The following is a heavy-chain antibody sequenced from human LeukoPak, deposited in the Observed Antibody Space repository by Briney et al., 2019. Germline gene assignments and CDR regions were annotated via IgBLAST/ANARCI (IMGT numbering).Heavy chain of an antibody. V-gene: IGHV4-59*01. CDR1: GDSMSSYY. CDR2: IYYSGAT. CDR3: ARRVAVSPVYAFDI. D-gene: IGHD6-6*01. Sequence: SETLSLTCTVSGDSMSSYYWSWIRQPPGKGLEWIGYIYYSGATNYNPSLKSRVTISLDTSKNQVSLKLSSVTAADTAFYYCARRVAVSPVYAFDIWGQGTMVTVSS. J-gene: IGHJ3*02.